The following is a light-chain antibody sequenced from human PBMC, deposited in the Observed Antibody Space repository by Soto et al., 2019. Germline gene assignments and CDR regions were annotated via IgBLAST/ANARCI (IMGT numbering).Light chain of an antibody. CDR1: QSVSNNY. CDR3: QQRSDWPPT. J-gene: IGKJ5*01. CDR2: DAS. V-gene: IGKV3-11*01. Sequence: ENGLTPSPGTLSLAPGESATLSCRASQSVSNNYLAWYRQKLGQAPRLLIYDASKRATGIPARFSGSGSGTDFTLTISSLEPEDFAVYFCQQRSDWPPTFGQGSRLEIK.